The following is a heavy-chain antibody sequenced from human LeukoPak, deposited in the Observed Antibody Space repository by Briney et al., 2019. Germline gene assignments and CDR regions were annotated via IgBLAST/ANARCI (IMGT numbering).Heavy chain of an antibody. J-gene: IGHJ3*02. Sequence: GGSLRLGCTASGFTVSSNYMSWVRQAPGRGQEWVSVIYSGGSIYYADSVKGRFTISRDNSKNTLYLQMNSLRAEDTAVYYCARDLGLYPIWGQGTMVTVSS. CDR2: IYSGGSI. CDR3: ARDLGLYPI. D-gene: IGHD2-8*01. CDR1: GFTVSSNY. V-gene: IGHV3-53*01.